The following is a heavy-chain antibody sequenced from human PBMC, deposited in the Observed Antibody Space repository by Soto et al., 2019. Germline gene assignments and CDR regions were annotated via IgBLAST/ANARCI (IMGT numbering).Heavy chain of an antibody. J-gene: IGHJ6*03. CDR2: ISYDGSNK. Sequence: GGSLRLSCAASGFTFSSYGMHWVRQAPGKGLEWVAVISYDGSNKYYADSVKGRFTISRDNSKNTLYLQMNSLRAEDTAVYYCAKVNRPYYYYYMDVWGKGTTVTVSS. CDR3: AKVNRPYYYYYMDV. CDR1: GFTFSSYG. V-gene: IGHV3-30*18.